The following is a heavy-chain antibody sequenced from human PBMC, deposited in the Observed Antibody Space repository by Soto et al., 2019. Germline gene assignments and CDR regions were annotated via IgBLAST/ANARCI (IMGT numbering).Heavy chain of an antibody. D-gene: IGHD2-15*01. CDR2: VSRGGST. J-gene: IGHJ4*02. CDR1: GFTFTSYA. CDR3: AKRRGAGGHFDY. V-gene: IGHV3-23*01. Sequence: EVQLLESGGGLVQPEGSLRLSCAASGFTFTSYAMGWVRQAPGKGLECVSVVSRGGSTHYADSVTGRFIVSRDNSKSTVSLQMNSLRADDTAVYYCAKRRGAGGHFDYWGQGALVTVSS.